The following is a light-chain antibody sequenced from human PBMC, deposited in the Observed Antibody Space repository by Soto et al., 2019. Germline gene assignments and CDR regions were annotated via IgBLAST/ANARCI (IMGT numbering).Light chain of an antibody. J-gene: IGKJ2*01. Sequence: EIVLTQSPATLSLSPGERATLSCRASQSVSSYLAWYRHKPGQAPRLLIFDASNRATGIPARFSGSGSGTDFTLTINSLEPEDFAVYYCQQRSNWRYTFGQGTKV. CDR2: DAS. CDR3: QQRSNWRYT. V-gene: IGKV3-11*01. CDR1: QSVSSY.